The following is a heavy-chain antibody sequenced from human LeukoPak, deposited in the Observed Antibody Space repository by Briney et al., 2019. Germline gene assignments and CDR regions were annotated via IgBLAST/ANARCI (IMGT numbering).Heavy chain of an antibody. Sequence: ASVKVSCKASGYTFTGYYMHWVRQAPGQGLEWMGWINPNSGGTNYAQKFQGRVTMTRDTSISTAYMELSRLRSDDTAVYYCARDPRRLWFGEEGSHYFDYWGQGTLVTVSS. V-gene: IGHV1-2*02. CDR3: ARDPRRLWFGEEGSHYFDY. CDR1: GYTFTGYY. J-gene: IGHJ4*02. D-gene: IGHD3-10*01. CDR2: INPNSGGT.